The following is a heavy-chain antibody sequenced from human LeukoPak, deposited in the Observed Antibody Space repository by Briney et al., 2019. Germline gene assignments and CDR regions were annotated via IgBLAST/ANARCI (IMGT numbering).Heavy chain of an antibody. D-gene: IGHD2-15*01. CDR1: GGSISNYY. J-gene: IGHJ4*02. CDR3: ARGGYSIDY. V-gene: IGHV4-4*07. CDR2: IYARGNT. Sequence: SETLSLTCTVSGGSISNYYWSWIRQPAGKGLEWIGLIYARGNTNYNPSLKSRVTMSIDTSKNQFSLKLTSVTAADTTVYYCARGGYSIDYWGQGTLVTVSS.